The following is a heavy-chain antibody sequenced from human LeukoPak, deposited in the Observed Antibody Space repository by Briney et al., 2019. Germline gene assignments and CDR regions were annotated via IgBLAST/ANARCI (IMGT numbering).Heavy chain of an antibody. CDR1: GGSISSGGYY. Sequence: PSETLSLTCTVSGGSISSGGYYWSWIRQHPGKGLEWIGYIYYSGSTYYNPSLKSRVTISVDTSKNQFSLKLSSVTAADTAVYYCARGDYDSSGYYYSGEGGIYYFDYWGQGTLVTVSS. J-gene: IGHJ4*02. CDR2: IYYSGST. V-gene: IGHV4-31*03. CDR3: ARGDYDSSGYYYSGEGGIYYFDY. D-gene: IGHD3-22*01.